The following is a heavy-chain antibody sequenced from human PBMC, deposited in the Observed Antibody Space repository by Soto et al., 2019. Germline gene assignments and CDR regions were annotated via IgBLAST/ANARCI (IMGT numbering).Heavy chain of an antibody. CDR1: GGTFSSYA. V-gene: IGHV1-69*13. CDR2: IIPIFGTA. J-gene: IGHJ6*02. Sequence: GASVKVSCKASGGTFSSYAISWVRQAPGQGLEWMGGIIPIFGTANYAQKFQGRVTITADESTSTAYMELSSLRSQDTAVFYCARGWHFHIWTGYQPGHYYYGMDVWGHGTTVTVSS. CDR3: ARGWHFHIWTGYQPGHYYYGMDV. D-gene: IGHD3-9*01.